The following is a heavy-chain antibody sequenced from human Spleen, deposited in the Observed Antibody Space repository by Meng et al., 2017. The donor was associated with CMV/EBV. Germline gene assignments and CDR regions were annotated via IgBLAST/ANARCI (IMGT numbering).Heavy chain of an antibody. V-gene: IGHV3-30*02. CDR3: AKDLGRGYYYGMDV. J-gene: IGHJ6*02. Sequence: GESLKISCSASGFSFSDYGIHWVRQAPGKGLEWVAFMRHDDKSQYYAESVKGRFTISRDNSKKTLYLQMNSLRDEDTAVYYCAKDLGRGYYYGMDVWSRGTTVTVSS. CDR2: MRHDDKSQ. CDR1: GFSFSDYG. D-gene: IGHD3-10*01.